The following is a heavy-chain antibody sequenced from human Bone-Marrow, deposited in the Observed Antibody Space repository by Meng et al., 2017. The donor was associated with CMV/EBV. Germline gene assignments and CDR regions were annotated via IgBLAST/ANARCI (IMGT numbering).Heavy chain of an antibody. CDR3: ARGLGNSPCDY. CDR1: GYTFTSYG. D-gene: IGHD7-27*01. J-gene: IGHJ4*02. CDR2: INAYNGNT. V-gene: IGHV1-18*01. Sequence: SCRASGYTFTSYGIGWVRQTPGQGLEWMGWINAYNGNTNYAQKLQGRVTMTTDTSTSTAYMELRSLRSDDTAVYYCARGLGNSPCDYWGQGTLVTVSS.